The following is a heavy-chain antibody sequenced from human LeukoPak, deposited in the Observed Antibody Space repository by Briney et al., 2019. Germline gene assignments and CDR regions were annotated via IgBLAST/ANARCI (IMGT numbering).Heavy chain of an antibody. CDR1: GGSISSYY. CDR2: IYTSGST. D-gene: IGHD2-21*02. V-gene: IGHV4-4*07. CDR3: ARDVVVVTAILISWFDP. J-gene: IGHJ5*02. Sequence: PSETLSLTCTVSGGSISSYYWSWIRQPAGKGLEWIGRIYTSGSTNYNPSLKSRVTMPVDTSKNQFSLKLSSVTAADTAVYYCARDVVVVTAILISWFDPWGQGTLVTVSS.